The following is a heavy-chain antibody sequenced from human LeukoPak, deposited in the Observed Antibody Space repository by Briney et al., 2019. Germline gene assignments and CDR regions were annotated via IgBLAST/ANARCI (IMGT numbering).Heavy chain of an antibody. J-gene: IGHJ4*02. CDR2: ILHDGSET. CDR1: GFTFSNYG. D-gene: IGHD2-15*01. Sequence: GGSLRLSCVASGFTFSNYGMHWVRQAPGKGLEWVAVILHDGSETYYIDSVKGRFTISRDNSKNTLYLQMNSLKIEDTAVYYCVRGGATLPFDYWGQGTLATVFS. CDR3: VRGGATLPFDY. V-gene: IGHV3-30*03.